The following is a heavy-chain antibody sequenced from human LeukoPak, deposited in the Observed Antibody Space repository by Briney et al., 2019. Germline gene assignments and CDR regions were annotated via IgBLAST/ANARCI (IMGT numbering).Heavy chain of an antibody. CDR1: GFTFSSYG. Sequence: GGSLRLSCAASGFTFSSYGMHWVRQAPGKGLEWVAVIWYDGSNKYYADSVKGRFTISRDNSKNTLYLRMNSLRAEDTAVYYCARSITMIVVLDAFDIWGQGTMVTVSS. J-gene: IGHJ3*02. CDR3: ARSITMIVVLDAFDI. CDR2: IWYDGSNK. D-gene: IGHD3-22*01. V-gene: IGHV3-33*01.